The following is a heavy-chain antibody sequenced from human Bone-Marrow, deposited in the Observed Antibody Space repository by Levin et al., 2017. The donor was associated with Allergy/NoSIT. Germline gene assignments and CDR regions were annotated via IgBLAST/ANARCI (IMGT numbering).Heavy chain of an antibody. J-gene: IGHJ4*02. V-gene: IGHV3-66*01. CDR3: TGGDSSGWTVSDY. Sequence: GGSLRLSCAASRFTVSSSYMSWVRQAPGKGLEWVSLIHSGGNTYYADSLKGRFTISTDSSQNTLFLQMTDLRPGDTAMYYCTGGDSSGWTVSDYWGQGALVTVSS. D-gene: IGHD6-19*01. CDR2: IHSGGNT. CDR1: RFTVSSSY.